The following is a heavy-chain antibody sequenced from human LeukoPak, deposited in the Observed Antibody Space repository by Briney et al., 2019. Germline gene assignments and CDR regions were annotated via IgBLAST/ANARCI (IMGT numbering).Heavy chain of an antibody. Sequence: SVKVSCKASGGTFSSYAISWVRQAPGQGLGWMGRIIPIFGTANYAQKFQGRVTITTDESTSTAYMELSSLRSEDTAVYYCARGPMTGYYKLLDYWGQGTLVTVSS. CDR3: ARGPMTGYYKLLDY. D-gene: IGHD3-9*01. J-gene: IGHJ4*02. CDR2: IIPIFGTA. V-gene: IGHV1-69*05. CDR1: GGTFSSYA.